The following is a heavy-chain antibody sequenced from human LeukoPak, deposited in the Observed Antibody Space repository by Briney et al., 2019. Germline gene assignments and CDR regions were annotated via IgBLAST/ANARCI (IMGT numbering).Heavy chain of an antibody. CDR2: IHPDGSVT. CDR3: AKEYLEWFPMDV. Sequence: GGSLRLSCAASGFTFSTYWMHWVRLPPGKGLVWVSRIHPDGSVTTYGDSVKGRFTISRDNSKNTLYLQMNSLRAEDTAVYYCAKEYLEWFPMDVWGKGTKVTISS. D-gene: IGHD3-9*01. CDR1: GFTFSTYW. V-gene: IGHV3-74*01. J-gene: IGHJ6*03.